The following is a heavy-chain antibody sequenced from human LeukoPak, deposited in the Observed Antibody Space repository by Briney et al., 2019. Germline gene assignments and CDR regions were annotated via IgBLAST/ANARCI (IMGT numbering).Heavy chain of an antibody. J-gene: IGHJ5*02. D-gene: IGHD6-19*01. V-gene: IGHV3-30*04. Sequence: PGGSLRLSCAASGFTFSSYAMHWVRQAPGKGLEWVAVISYDGSNKYYADSVKGRFTISRDNAKNSLYLQMNSLRAEDTAIYYCARDGDTSGWYAWGQGILVTVSS. CDR2: ISYDGSNK. CDR1: GFTFSSYA. CDR3: ARDGDTSGWYA.